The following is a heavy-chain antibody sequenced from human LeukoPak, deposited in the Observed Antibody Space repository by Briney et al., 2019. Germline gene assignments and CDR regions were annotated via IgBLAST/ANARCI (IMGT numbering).Heavy chain of an antibody. V-gene: IGHV3-30-3*01. CDR2: KSYDGSNK. J-gene: IGHJ3*02. CDR1: GFTFSSYA. CDR3: ARAEGYDYFIIDYIDI. Sequence: PGGSLRLSCAASGFTFSSYAMHWVRQAPGKGLEWVAVKSYDGSNKYYADSVKGRFTISRDNSKNTLYLQMNSLRAEDTAVYYCARAEGYDYFIIDYIDIWGQGTMVTVSS. D-gene: IGHD3-10*01.